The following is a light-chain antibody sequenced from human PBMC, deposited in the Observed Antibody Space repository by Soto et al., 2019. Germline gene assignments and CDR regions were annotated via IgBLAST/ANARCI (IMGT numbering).Light chain of an antibody. V-gene: IGLV2-14*01. CDR1: NSDVGGYNY. CDR3: SSYTSRSTLV. CDR2: EVT. Sequence: QSVLTQPASVSGSPGQSITISCTGTNSDVGGYNYVSWYQQHPGKAPKRMIYEVTNRPSGVSNRFSGSKSGNTASLTISGLQAEDEADYYCSSYTSRSTLVFGTGTKVTVL. J-gene: IGLJ1*01.